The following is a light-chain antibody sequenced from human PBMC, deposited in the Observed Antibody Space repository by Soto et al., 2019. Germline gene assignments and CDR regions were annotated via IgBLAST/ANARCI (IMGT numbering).Light chain of an antibody. V-gene: IGLV1-47*01. CDR3: ATLDDCVSGVL. Sequence: QSVLTQQPSASGTPGQRVTLSCSGFTSTIAGNYVYWYQKFPGTAPKLLIYKNSQRPSGVTDPFSGSKSGTSASPAISGLRSEDEADYDCATLDDCVSGVLFGGGTKLTVL. J-gene: IGLJ2*01. CDR1: TSTIAGNY. CDR2: KNS.